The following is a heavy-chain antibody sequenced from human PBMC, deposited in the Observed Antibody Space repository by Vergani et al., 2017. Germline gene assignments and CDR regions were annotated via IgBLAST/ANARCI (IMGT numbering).Heavy chain of an antibody. Sequence: QLQLQESGPGLVKPSETLSLTCTVSGGSISSSSYYWGWIRQPPGKGLEWIGSIYYSGSTYYNPSLKSRVTISVDTSKNQFSLKLSSVTAADTAVYYCARGRGRVVVAAKLKTRYWYFDLWGRGTLVTVSS. V-gene: IGHV4-39*01. CDR1: GGSISSSSYY. D-gene: IGHD2-15*01. CDR2: IYYSGST. CDR3: ARGRGRVVVAAKLKTRYWYFDL. J-gene: IGHJ2*01.